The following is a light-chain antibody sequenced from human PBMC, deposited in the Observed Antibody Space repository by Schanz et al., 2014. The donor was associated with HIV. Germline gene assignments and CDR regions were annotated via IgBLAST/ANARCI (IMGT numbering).Light chain of an antibody. Sequence: QSVLTQPPSVSGAPGQRVTISCTGSSSNIGAGYDVHWYQHLPGTAPKLLIYGNNNRPSGVPDRFSGSKSGTSASLAISGLRSEDEADYYCAAWDDSLSGRGVFGGGTKLTVL. CDR1: SSNIGAGYD. V-gene: IGLV1-40*01. CDR3: AAWDDSLSGRGV. CDR2: GNN. J-gene: IGLJ3*02.